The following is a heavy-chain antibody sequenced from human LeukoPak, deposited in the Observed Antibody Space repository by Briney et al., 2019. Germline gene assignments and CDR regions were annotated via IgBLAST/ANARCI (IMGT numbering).Heavy chain of an antibody. J-gene: IGHJ4*02. CDR3: AKDGGLLTTRYYFYY. Sequence: GGSLRLSCAASGFTFSSYGMHWVRQAPGQGLAWVAVISYDGSNKYYADSVKDRFTISRDNSKNTLYLQINSLRAEDTAVYYCAKDGGLLTTRYYFYYWGQGTLVTVSS. D-gene: IGHD4-11*01. CDR1: GFTFSSYG. V-gene: IGHV3-30*18. CDR2: ISYDGSNK.